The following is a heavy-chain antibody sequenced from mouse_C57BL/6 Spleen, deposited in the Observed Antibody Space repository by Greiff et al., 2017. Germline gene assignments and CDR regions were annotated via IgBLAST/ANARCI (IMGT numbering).Heavy chain of an antibody. J-gene: IGHJ1*03. CDR2: IRSKSNNYAT. CDR1: GFSFNTYA. V-gene: IGHV10-1*01. Sequence: EVQLVESGGGLVQPKGSLKLSCAASGFSFNTYAMNWVRQAPGKGLEWVARIRSKSNNYATSYADSVQDRFTISRDDSESMLYLQMKNLKTEDTAMYYCVRQSYWYFDVWGTGTTVTVSS. CDR3: VRQSYWYFDV.